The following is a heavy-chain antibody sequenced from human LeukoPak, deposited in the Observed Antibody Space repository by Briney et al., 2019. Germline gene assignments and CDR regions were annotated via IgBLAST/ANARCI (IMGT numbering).Heavy chain of an antibody. CDR2: VNQSGNT. D-gene: IGHD2-8*01. V-gene: IGHV4-34*01. CDR1: GGSFSGYF. J-gene: IGHJ4*02. Sequence: SETLSLTCVVYGGSFSGYFWSWIRQPPGKGLEWIGEVNQSGNTNYNPSLKRRLTISVDPSTKQFSLPLSSVTAADTGVYYCARGMVDWGQGTLVIVSS. CDR3: ARGMVD.